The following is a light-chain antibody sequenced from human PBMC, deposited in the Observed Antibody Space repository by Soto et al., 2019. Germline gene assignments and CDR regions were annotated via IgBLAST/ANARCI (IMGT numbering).Light chain of an antibody. CDR2: WAS. V-gene: IGKV4-1*01. Sequence: DIVMTQSPDSLAVSLGERATINCKSSQSVLYSSNNKNYLAWYQHKPGQPPKLLIYWASTRESGVPDRFIGSRSGTDFTLTISSLQAEDVAVYYCQQYYSTLLTFGGGTKVEI. CDR1: QSVLYSSNNKNY. CDR3: QQYYSTLLT. J-gene: IGKJ4*01.